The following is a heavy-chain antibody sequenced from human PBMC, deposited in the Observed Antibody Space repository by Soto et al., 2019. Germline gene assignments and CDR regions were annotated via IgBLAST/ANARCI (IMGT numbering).Heavy chain of an antibody. D-gene: IGHD1-26*01. CDR1: GFTFSAYA. CDR3: AKDLWELSYYFDF. Sequence: EVQLLESGGGLVQPGGSLRLSCAASGFTFSAYAMSWVRQAPGKGLEWVSGIRGSGGITQYADSVKGRFSISRDNSKNTLYLQMNSLRAEDTAVYFCAKDLWELSYYFDFWGQGSLVTGSS. J-gene: IGHJ4*02. CDR2: IRGSGGIT. V-gene: IGHV3-23*01.